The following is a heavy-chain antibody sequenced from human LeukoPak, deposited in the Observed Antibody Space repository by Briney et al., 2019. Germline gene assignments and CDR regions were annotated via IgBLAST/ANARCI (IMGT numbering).Heavy chain of an antibody. D-gene: IGHD2-2*01. CDR3: ARKGPANYYYYYMDV. CDR2: MNPNNGNT. V-gene: IGHV1-8*01. J-gene: IGHJ6*03. Sequence: ASVKVSCKASGYTFTSYDINWVRQATGQGLEWMGWMNPNNGNTGYAQKFQGRVNMTRNTSISTAYMELSSLRSEDTAVYFCARKGPANYYYYYMDVWGKGTTVTVSS. CDR1: GYTFTSYD.